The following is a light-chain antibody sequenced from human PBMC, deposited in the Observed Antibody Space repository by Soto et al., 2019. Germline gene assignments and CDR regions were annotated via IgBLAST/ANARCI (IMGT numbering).Light chain of an antibody. V-gene: IGLV2-14*01. CDR3: TSYTSSSTLYV. J-gene: IGLJ1*01. CDR2: EVS. Sequence: QSALTQPASVSGSPGQSITISCTGTSSDVGGYNSVSWYQQHPGKAPKLMIYEVSNRPSGASYRFSGSKSGNTASLTISELQAEDEADYYCTSYTSSSTLYVFGTGTKVTVL. CDR1: SSDVGGYNS.